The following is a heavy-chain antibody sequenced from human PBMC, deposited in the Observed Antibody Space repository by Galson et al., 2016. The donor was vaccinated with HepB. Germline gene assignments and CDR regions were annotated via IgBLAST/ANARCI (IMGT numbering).Heavy chain of an antibody. CDR3: ARGSGYSYGNLDY. V-gene: IGHV1-69*06. CDR1: GGTFTSYA. CDR2: IIPIFDTA. Sequence: SVKVSCKASGGTFTSYAFSWVRQAPGQGLEWMGEIIPIFDTAYYAQKLQGRVTITADKSTSTAYMELSSLRSEDTAVYYCARGSGYSYGNLDYWGQGTLVTVSS. D-gene: IGHD5-18*01. J-gene: IGHJ4*02.